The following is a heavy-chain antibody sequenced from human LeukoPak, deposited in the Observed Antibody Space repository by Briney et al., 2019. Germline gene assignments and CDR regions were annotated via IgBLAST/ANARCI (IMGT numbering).Heavy chain of an antibody. D-gene: IGHD2-2*01. J-gene: IGHJ5*02. CDR1: GGSIGSGDYY. V-gene: IGHV4-30-4*08. CDR2: IYYSGST. Sequence: SETLSLTCTASGGSIGSGDYYWSWIRQPPGKGLEWIGYIYYSGSTYYNPSLKSRVTISVDTSKNQFSLKLSSVTAADTAVYYCAIEVPAAPGNYNWFDPWGQGTLVTVSS. CDR3: AIEVPAAPGNYNWFDP.